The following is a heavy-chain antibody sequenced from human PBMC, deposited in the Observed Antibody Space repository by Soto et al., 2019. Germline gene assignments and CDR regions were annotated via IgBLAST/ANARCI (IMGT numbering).Heavy chain of an antibody. J-gene: IGHJ5*02. V-gene: IGHV1-3*01. CDR1: GYTFTNFG. D-gene: IGHD3-22*01. Sequence: ASVKVSCKASGYTFTNFGIHWVRQAPGQRLEWMGWINAGNGNTKYSQKFQARVTITRDTFATTAYMELSSLTSEDTAVYYCARGNHDSSGYYLEWFDPWGQGTLVTVSS. CDR3: ARGNHDSSGYYLEWFDP. CDR2: INAGNGNT.